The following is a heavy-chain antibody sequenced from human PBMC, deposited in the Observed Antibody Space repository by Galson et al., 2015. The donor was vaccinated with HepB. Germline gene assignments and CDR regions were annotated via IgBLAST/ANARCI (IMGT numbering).Heavy chain of an antibody. D-gene: IGHD6-19*01. J-gene: IGHJ4*02. V-gene: IGHV5-51*01. CDR3: ARQGGSSGKLDL. CDR1: GYSFSKYW. Sequence: QSGAEVKKPGESLKISCKTSGYSFSKYWIVWVRQMAGKGLESMGIIYPGDLNIKYSPTFEGRVIISADKSTDTAYVEWTSLKTSDSAKYYCARQGGSSGKLDLWGLGTLVTVS. CDR2: IYPGDLNI.